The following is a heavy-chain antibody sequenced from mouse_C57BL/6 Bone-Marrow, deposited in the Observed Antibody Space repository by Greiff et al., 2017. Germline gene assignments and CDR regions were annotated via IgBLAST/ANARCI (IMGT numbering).Heavy chain of an antibody. J-gene: IGHJ2*01. CDR2: IDPNSGGT. CDR3: ARDYGSSSYYFDY. Sequence: VQLQQPGAELVKPGASVKLSCKASGYTFTSYWMHWVKQRPGRGLGWIGRIDPNSGGTKYNEKFKSKATLTVDKPSSTAYMQLSSLTSEDSAVYYCARDYGSSSYYFDYWGQGTTLTVSS. V-gene: IGHV1-72*01. D-gene: IGHD1-1*01. CDR1: GYTFTSYW.